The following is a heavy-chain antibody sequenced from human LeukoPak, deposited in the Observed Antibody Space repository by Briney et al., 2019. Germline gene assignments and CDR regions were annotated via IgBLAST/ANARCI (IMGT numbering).Heavy chain of an antibody. D-gene: IGHD3-10*01. Sequence: GGSLRLSCSASGFTFNNYAMTWVRQAPGKGLEWVSTISGSGSSTYYADSVKGRFTISRDNSENTLYLQMNSLRAEDTAVYYCAKDQNYFGSGSPVYWGQGTLVTVSS. CDR1: GFTFNNYA. CDR2: ISGSGSST. J-gene: IGHJ4*02. CDR3: AKDQNYFGSGSPVY. V-gene: IGHV3-23*01.